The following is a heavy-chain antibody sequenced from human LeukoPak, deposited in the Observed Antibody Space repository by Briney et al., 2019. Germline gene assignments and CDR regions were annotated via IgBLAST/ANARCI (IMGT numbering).Heavy chain of an antibody. CDR3: ARDPLLRGGFDP. CDR1: GGSISSYY. V-gene: IGHV4-59*12. J-gene: IGHJ5*02. Sequence: SETLSLTCTVSGGSISSYYWSWIRQPPGKGLEWIGYIYYSGSTNYNPSLKSRVTISVDTSKNQFSLKLSSVTAADTAVYYCARDPLLRGGFDPWGQGTLVTVSS. D-gene: IGHD3-10*01. CDR2: IYYSGST.